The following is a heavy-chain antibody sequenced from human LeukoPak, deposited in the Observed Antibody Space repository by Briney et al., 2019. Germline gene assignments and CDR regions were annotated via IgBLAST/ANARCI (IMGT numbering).Heavy chain of an antibody. CDR1: GFTFSSYS. D-gene: IGHD5-24*01. J-gene: IGHJ4*02. V-gene: IGHV3-21*01. CDR2: ISSSSSYI. Sequence: GGSLRLSCAASGFTFSSYSMNWVRQAPGKGLEWGSSISSSSSYIYYADSVKGRFTISRDNAKNSLYLQMNSLRAEDTAVYYCARDRDWVATIDYWGQGTLVTVSS. CDR3: ARDRDWVATIDY.